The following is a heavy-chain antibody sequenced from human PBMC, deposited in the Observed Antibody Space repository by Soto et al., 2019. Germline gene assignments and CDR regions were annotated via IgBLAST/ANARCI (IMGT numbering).Heavy chain of an antibody. CDR1: GFTVSSNY. D-gene: IGHD3-9*01. J-gene: IGHJ4*02. CDR2: IYSGGST. V-gene: IGHV3-66*01. Sequence: EVQLVESGGGLVQPGGSLRLSCAASGFTVSSNYMSWVRQAPGKGLEWVSVIYSGGSTYYADSVKGRFTISRDNSKNTLYLQMNSLSAEDTAVYYCANAGYDILTGYYDYWGQGTLVTVSS. CDR3: ANAGYDILTGYYDY.